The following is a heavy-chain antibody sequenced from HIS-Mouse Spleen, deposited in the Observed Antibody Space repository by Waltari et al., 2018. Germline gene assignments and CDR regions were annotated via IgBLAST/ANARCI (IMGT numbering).Heavy chain of an antibody. CDR2: IYHSGST. Sequence: QVQLQESGPGLVKPSETLSLTCTVSGYSISSGYYWGWIRQPPGRGLEWIGSIYHSGSTYYNPSLKSRVTISVDTSKNQFSLKLSSVTAADTAVYYCARDCNDSSSWSRWFDYWGQGTLVTVSS. CDR1: GYSISSGYY. V-gene: IGHV4-38-2*02. D-gene: IGHD6-13*01. CDR3: ARDCNDSSSWSRWFDY. J-gene: IGHJ4*02.